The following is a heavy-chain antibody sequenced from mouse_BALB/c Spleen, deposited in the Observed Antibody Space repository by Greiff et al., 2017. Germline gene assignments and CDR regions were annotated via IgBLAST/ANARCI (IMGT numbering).Heavy chain of an antibody. CDR1: GFTFSSYA. D-gene: IGHD3-3*01. CDR2: ISSGGST. Sequence: EVQLVESGGGLVKPGGSLKLSCAASGFTFSSYAMSWVRQTPEKRLEWVASISSGGSTYYPDSVKGRFTISRDNARNILYLQMSSLRSEDTAMYYCAREGTTPFFAYWGQGTLVTVSA. CDR3: AREGTTPFFAY. V-gene: IGHV5-6-5*01. J-gene: IGHJ3*01.